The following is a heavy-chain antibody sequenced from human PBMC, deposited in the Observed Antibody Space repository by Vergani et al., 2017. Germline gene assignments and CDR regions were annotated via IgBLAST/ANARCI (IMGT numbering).Heavy chain of an antibody. V-gene: IGHV4-31*03. D-gene: IGHD3-22*01. J-gene: IGHJ4*02. CDR3: ARMGGYDEGDAFRIGYFDS. Sequence: QVQLQESGPGLVKPSQTLSLTCTVSGGSISSGDYYWSWIRQPPGKGLEWIGYIYYSGSTYYNPSLKSRVTISVDTSKNQFSLKLNSVTAADTAMYYCARMGGYDEGDAFRIGYFDSWGQGTLVTVSS. CDR1: GGSISSGDYY. CDR2: IYYSGST.